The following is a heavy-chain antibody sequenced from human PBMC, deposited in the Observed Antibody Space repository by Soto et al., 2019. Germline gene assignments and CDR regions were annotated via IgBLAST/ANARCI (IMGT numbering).Heavy chain of an antibody. V-gene: IGHV1-69*01. D-gene: IGHD5-12*01. CDR1: GGTFSSYA. CDR3: ARAWEWLPLKRGYYYYGMDV. J-gene: IGHJ6*02. Sequence: VKVSCKASGGTFSSYAISWVRQAPGQGLEWMGGIIPIFGTANYAQKFQGRVTITADESTSTAYMELSSLRSEDTAVYYCARAWEWLPLKRGYYYYGMDVWGQGTTVTVSS. CDR2: IIPIFGTA.